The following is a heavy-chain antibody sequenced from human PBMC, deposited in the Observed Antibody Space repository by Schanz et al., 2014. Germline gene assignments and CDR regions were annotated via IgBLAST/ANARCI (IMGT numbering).Heavy chain of an antibody. CDR1: GYTFTDYG. Sequence: QVQVVQSGAEVKKPGASVKVSCKASGYTFTDYGVTWVRQAPGQGLEWMGRIIPSLGLAKYEQKFQDKVTITADTSTTTAYMELSGLRSEDTAVYYCARGYGDSPTDFWGQGTLVTDSS. J-gene: IGHJ4*02. CDR2: IIPSLGLA. D-gene: IGHD4-17*01. V-gene: IGHV1-69*04. CDR3: ARGYGDSPTDF.